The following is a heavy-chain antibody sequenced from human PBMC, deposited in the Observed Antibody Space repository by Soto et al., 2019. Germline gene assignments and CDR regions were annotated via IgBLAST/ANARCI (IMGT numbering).Heavy chain of an antibody. CDR3: AREEVDTLVIAFDF. Sequence: GASVKVSCEASGYSFTGYYMHWVRQAPGQGLEWMGILNPTGGSTTYAQKFQGRVTMTRDTSTSTVYMELSGLRSEDTAVYYCAREEVDTLVIAFDFWGQGTLVTVSS. D-gene: IGHD2-21*01. CDR2: LNPTGGST. J-gene: IGHJ4*02. CDR1: GYSFTGYY. V-gene: IGHV1-46*01.